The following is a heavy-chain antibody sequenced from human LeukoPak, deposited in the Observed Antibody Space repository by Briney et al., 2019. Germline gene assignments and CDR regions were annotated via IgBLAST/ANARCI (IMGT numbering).Heavy chain of an antibody. CDR1: GGSISSYY. V-gene: IGHV4-59*01. CDR3: ARGGSELFWKFNWFDS. CDR2: IYYSGST. D-gene: IGHD3-3*01. Sequence: PSETLSLTCTVSGGSISSYYWSWIRQPPGKGLEWIGYIYYSGSTNYNPSLKSRVTISVDTSKNQFSLKLSSVTAADTAVYYCARGGSELFWKFNWFDSWGQGTLVTVSS. J-gene: IGHJ5*01.